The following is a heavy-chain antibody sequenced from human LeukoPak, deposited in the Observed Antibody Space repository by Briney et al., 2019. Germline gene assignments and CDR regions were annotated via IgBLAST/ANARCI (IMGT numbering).Heavy chain of an antibody. D-gene: IGHD3-22*01. J-gene: IGHJ4*02. CDR1: GFTFSSYG. Sequence: GGSLRLSCAASGFTFSSYGMHWVRQAPGKGLEWVAVISYDGSNKYYADSVKGRFTISRDNSKNTLYLQMNSLRAEDTAVYYCAKEGDDYYDSSGYYYDYWGQGTLVTVPS. CDR2: ISYDGSNK. CDR3: AKEGDDYYDSSGYYYDY. V-gene: IGHV3-30*18.